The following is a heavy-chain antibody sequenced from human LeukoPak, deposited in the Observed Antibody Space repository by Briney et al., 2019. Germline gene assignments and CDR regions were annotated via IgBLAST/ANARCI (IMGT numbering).Heavy chain of an antibody. V-gene: IGHV3-33*08. CDR2: VGYDGNNK. D-gene: IGHD3-22*01. Sequence: GGSLRLSCAASGLTFSNYGMHWVRQAPGKGLQWVAVVGYDGNNKYYADSVKGRFTISRDNSKNTVYLQMNSLRAEDTAVYYCARWYYYDSSGSPDYWGQGTLVTVSS. CDR3: ARWYYYDSSGSPDY. CDR1: GLTFSNYG. J-gene: IGHJ4*02.